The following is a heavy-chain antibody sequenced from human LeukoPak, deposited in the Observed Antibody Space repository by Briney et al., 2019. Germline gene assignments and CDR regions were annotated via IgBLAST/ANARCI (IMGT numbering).Heavy chain of an antibody. D-gene: IGHD6-6*01. CDR3: ARSYSSSPPVDFDY. Sequence: SETLSLTCTVSGGSLSSSSYYWGWIRQPPGKGLEWIGSIYYSGSTYYNPSLKSRVTISVDTSKNQFSLKLSSVTAADTAVYYCARSYSSSPPVDFDYWGQGTLVTVSS. J-gene: IGHJ4*02. CDR2: IYYSGST. CDR1: GGSLSSSSYY. V-gene: IGHV4-39*01.